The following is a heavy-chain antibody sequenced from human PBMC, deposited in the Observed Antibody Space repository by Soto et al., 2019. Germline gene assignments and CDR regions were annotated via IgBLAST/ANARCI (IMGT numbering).Heavy chain of an antibody. V-gene: IGHV3-21*01. CDR3: ARDEGYCSSTSCSPFDY. CDR1: GFTFSSYS. CDR2: ISSSSSYI. D-gene: IGHD2-2*01. J-gene: IGHJ4*02. Sequence: PGGSLRLSCAASGFTFSSYSMNWVRQAPGKGLEWVSSISSSSSYIYYADSVKGRFTISRDNAKNSLYLQMNSLRAEDTAVYYCARDEGYCSSTSCSPFDYWGQGTLVTVSS.